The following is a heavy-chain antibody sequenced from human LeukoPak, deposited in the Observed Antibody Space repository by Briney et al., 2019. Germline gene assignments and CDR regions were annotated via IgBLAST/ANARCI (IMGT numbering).Heavy chain of an antibody. V-gene: IGHV1-8*01. CDR3: ARGYSRETTVTTFYPAYWYFDL. J-gene: IGHJ2*01. CDR1: GYTFTSYD. D-gene: IGHD4-17*01. CDR2: MNPNSGNT. Sequence: GASVKVSCKASGYTFTSYDINWVRQATGQGLEWMGWMNPNSGNTGYAQKFQGRVTMTRNTSISTAYMELSSLRSEDTAVYYCARGYSRETTVTTFYPAYWYFDLWGRGTLVTVSS.